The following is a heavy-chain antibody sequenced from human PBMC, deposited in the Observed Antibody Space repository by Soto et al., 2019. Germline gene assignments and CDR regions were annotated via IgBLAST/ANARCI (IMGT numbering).Heavy chain of an antibody. CDR1: ELTFRDYC. D-gene: IGHD3-3*01. Sequence: QRLPYAAVELTFRDYCMNWVRKAPGKGLEWVASMKYDGGEKNYVDSVKGRFTISRDNAKNSVYLQMASLRAEDTAVYYCARDGVAPGLYFDHWGQGTPVTVSS. J-gene: IGHJ4*02. CDR2: MKYDGGEK. CDR3: ARDGVAPGLYFDH. V-gene: IGHV3-7*05.